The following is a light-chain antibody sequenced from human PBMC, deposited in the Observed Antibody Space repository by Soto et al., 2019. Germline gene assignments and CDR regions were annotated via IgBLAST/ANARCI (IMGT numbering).Light chain of an antibody. Sequence: DIQMTQSPSTLSASVGDRVTITCRASQSISRLLAWYQQKPEKAPKVLIYEASSLESGVPSRFSGSESGTEFALTSSSLQSDDFASYYCQQYNTYPWTFGQGTKVEIK. CDR1: QSISRL. V-gene: IGKV1-5*03. J-gene: IGKJ1*01. CDR3: QQYNTYPWT. CDR2: EAS.